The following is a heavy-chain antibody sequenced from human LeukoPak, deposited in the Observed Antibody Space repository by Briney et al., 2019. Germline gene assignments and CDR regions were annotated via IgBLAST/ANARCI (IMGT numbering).Heavy chain of an antibody. CDR2: ITCSGNT. V-gene: IGHV4-31*03. D-gene: IGHD3-3*01. CDR1: GGSISSGPYY. Sequence: PSQTLCLTCTVSGGSISSGPYYWIWIRQHPGKGLEWIGYITCSGNTYYYPALNSRVTVSLDTSKTQFSLKLSSVTAADTAVYYCARIAYDALDSYYYGMDVWGQGTTVTVSS. J-gene: IGHJ6*02. CDR3: ARIAYDALDSYYYGMDV.